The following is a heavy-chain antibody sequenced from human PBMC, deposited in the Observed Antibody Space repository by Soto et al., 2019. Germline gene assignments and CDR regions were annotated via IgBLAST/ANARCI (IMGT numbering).Heavy chain of an antibody. CDR1: GGSFSGYY. CDR2: INHSGST. V-gene: IGHV4-34*01. CDR3: ARGLRPYGGAFDY. Sequence: SETLSLTCAVYGGSFSGYYWSWIRQPPGKGLEWIGEINHSGSTNYNPSLKSRVTISVDTSKNQFSLKLSSVTAADTAVYYCARGLRPYGGAFDYWGQGTLVTVSS. J-gene: IGHJ4*02. D-gene: IGHD4-17*01.